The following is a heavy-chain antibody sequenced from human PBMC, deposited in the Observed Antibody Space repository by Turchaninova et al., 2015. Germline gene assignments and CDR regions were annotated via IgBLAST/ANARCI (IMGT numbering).Heavy chain of an antibody. V-gene: IGHV1-2*06. J-gene: IGHJ3*01. Sequence: QVQVVQSAAAVRKPGASVTVSCKPYRDAFTGHYMPWGRQVPGQVLEWRGRIDLNSAYRDSAQKCQGRVTLTRDTSISTAYMEVSDLRFDDTALYFCAREIEVAGNTFDVWGRGTMVTVSS. CDR3: AREIEVAGNTFDV. CDR1: RDAFTGHY. CDR2: IDLNSAYR. D-gene: IGHD6-19*01.